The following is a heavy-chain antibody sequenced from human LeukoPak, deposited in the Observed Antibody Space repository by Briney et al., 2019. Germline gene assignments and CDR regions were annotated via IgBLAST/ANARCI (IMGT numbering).Heavy chain of an antibody. V-gene: IGHV3-30*02. J-gene: IGHJ4*02. CDR2: IRYDGSMK. CDR1: GFSFSNYA. D-gene: IGHD1-26*01. Sequence: PGGSLRLSCVASGFSFSNYAMHWVRQAPGEGLEWVALIRYDGSMKYYADSVKGRFTISRDNSNHTLLLQMNSLRGEDTAVYYCAKGTGTYGYFDYWGQGTLVTVSS. CDR3: AKGTGTYGYFDY.